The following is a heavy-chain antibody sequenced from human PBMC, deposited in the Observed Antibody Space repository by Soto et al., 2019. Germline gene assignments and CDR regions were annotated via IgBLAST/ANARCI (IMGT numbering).Heavy chain of an antibody. CDR3: ANLDDFWSGHFDC. J-gene: IGHJ4*02. CDR1: GFMFNSYA. Sequence: GGSLRLSCAASGFMFNSYAMSWVRQAPGKGLEWVSAISGSGGRTYYADSVKGRFTISRDNSKNTLYLQMNSLRAEDTAIYYCANLDDFWSGHFDCWGQGTLVTVSS. V-gene: IGHV3-23*01. D-gene: IGHD3-3*01. CDR2: ISGSGGRT.